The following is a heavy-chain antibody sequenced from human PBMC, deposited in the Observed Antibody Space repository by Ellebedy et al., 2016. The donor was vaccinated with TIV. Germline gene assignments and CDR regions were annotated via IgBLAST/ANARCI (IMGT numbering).Heavy chain of an antibody. J-gene: IGHJ4*02. V-gene: IGHV3-53*01. D-gene: IGHD5-24*01. CDR2: IYSGGSM. Sequence: GESLKISXVASGVTVTSNYMSWVRQAPGKGLEWVSVIYSGGSMFYADSVKGRFTVSRDNADNSLYLQMNSLRAEDTAVYFCARGGLEMGTLSKYFDFWGQGTLVTVSS. CDR3: ARGGLEMGTLSKYFDF. CDR1: GVTVTSNY.